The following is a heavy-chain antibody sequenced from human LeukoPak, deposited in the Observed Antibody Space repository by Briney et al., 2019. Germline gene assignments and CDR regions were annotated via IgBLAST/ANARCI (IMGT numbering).Heavy chain of an antibody. D-gene: IGHD1-26*01. CDR3: ARGPVEWELLLDY. Sequence: GRSLRLSCAASGFTFSSYGMHWVRQAPGKGLEWVAVIWYDGSNKYYADSVKGRFTISRDNSKNTLYLQMNSLRAEDTAVYYCARGPVEWELLLDYWGQGTLVTVSS. J-gene: IGHJ4*02. V-gene: IGHV3-33*01. CDR1: GFTFSSYG. CDR2: IWYDGSNK.